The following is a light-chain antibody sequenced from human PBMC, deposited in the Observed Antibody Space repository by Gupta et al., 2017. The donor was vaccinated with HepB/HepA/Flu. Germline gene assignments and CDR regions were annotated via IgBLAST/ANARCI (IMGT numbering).Light chain of an antibody. CDR1: QSVSRY. J-gene: IGKJ4*01. V-gene: IGKV1-39*01. Sequence: IQMTQSPSSLSASSGDRVTITCRASQSVSRYLNWYQQKPGEVPKLLIYVASNLQSGVPSRFSGSGSGTDFTFTISSLQPEDYATYYCQQCYYIPLTFGGGTRVEIK. CDR2: VAS. CDR3: QQCYYIPLT.